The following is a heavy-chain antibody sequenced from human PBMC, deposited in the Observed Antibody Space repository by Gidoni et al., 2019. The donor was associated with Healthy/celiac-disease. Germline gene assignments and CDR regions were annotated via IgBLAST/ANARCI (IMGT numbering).Heavy chain of an antibody. V-gene: IGHV4-39*01. Sequence: QLQLQESGPGLVKPSETLSLTCTVSGGSISSSSYYWGWIRQPPGKGLEWIGSIYYSGSTYYNPSLKSRVTISVDTSKNQFSLKLSSVTAADTAVYYCARLPIDVSGSYYIPYDPHNYYYGMDVWGQGTTVTVSS. CDR2: IYYSGST. CDR1: GGSISSSSYY. CDR3: ARLPIDVSGSYYIPYDPHNYYYGMDV. D-gene: IGHD3-10*01. J-gene: IGHJ6*02.